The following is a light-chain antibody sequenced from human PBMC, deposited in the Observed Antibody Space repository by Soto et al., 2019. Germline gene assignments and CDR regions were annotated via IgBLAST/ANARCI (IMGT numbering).Light chain of an antibody. Sequence: VTQSPDTLSVSPGDRATLSCRASWSIGTNLAWYQQKPGQAPRLLIYGASTRATDVPVRFSGSGSGTEFTLTISSLQSEDFAVYYCQQYYNWPLTFGGGTKVEIK. CDR1: WSIGTN. J-gene: IGKJ4*01. CDR2: GAS. CDR3: QQYYNWPLT. V-gene: IGKV3-15*01.